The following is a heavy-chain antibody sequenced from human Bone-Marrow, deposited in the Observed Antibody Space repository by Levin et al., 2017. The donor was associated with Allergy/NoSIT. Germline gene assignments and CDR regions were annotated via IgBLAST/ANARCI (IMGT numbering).Heavy chain of an antibody. CDR2: IYPGDSNA. D-gene: IGHD6-19*01. CDR3: ARFPVNRFSSGWFADY. CDR1: GYIFSNYW. Sequence: GESLKISCEGSGYIFSNYWIGWVRHMPGKGLEWMGLIYPGDSNARYSPYFEGRVTISADKSSRTAYLQWDNLKDSDTAIYFCARFPVNRFSSGWFADYWGQGTQVTVS. J-gene: IGHJ4*02. V-gene: IGHV5-51*01.